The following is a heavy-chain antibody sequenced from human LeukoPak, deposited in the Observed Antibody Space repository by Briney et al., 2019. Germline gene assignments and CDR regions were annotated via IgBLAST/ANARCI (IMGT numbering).Heavy chain of an antibody. V-gene: IGHV3-11*01. J-gene: IGHJ4*02. CDR3: ARRDSSSWYGVDY. D-gene: IGHD6-13*01. Sequence: GRSLRLSCAVSGFTFSDYYMSWVSQAPGKGLEWVSYISSSGRTIYYADSVKGRFTISRDNAKNSLFLQMNSLRAEDTAVYYCARRDSSSWYGVDYWGQGTLVTVSS. CDR2: ISSSGRTI. CDR1: GFTFSDYY.